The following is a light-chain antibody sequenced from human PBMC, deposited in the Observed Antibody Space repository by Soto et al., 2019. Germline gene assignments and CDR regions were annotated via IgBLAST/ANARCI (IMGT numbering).Light chain of an antibody. CDR3: QQSYSNVIT. J-gene: IGKJ5*01. V-gene: IGKV1-39*01. CDR1: QDISDY. CDR2: GAS. Sequence: DIQMTQSPSSLSASVGDRVTITCRASQDISDYVTWYQQRPGNAPKVLVYGASRLQSGVPSRFSGSGAGTDFTLTITSLQPEDFGTYYCQQSYSNVITFGQGTRLEI.